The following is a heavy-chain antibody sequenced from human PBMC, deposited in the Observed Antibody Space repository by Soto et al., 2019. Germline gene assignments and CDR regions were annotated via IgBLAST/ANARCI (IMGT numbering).Heavy chain of an antibody. Sequence: GGSLRLSCAASGFTFSSYGMHWVRQAPGKGLEWVAVIWYDGSNKYYADSVKGRFTISRDNSKNTLYLKMNSLRAEDMAVYYCARDVRAYYDFWSGYNLEGYFDYWGQGTLVTVSS. J-gene: IGHJ4*02. CDR1: GFTFSSYG. CDR2: IWYDGSNK. V-gene: IGHV3-33*01. CDR3: ARDVRAYYDFWSGYNLEGYFDY. D-gene: IGHD3-3*01.